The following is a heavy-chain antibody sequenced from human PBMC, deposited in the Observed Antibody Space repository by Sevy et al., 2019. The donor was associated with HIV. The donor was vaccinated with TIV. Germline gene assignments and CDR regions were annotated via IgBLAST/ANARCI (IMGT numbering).Heavy chain of an antibody. Sequence: ASVKVSCKASGYTFTGYYMHWVRQAPGQGLEWMGWINPNSGGTKYAQKFQGRVPMTRDKSISTAYMELSRLGSDDTAVYYCARDIRRAYYFDYWGQGTLVTVSS. D-gene: IGHD3-3*02. CDR3: ARDIRRAYYFDY. V-gene: IGHV1-2*02. CDR2: INPNSGGT. CDR1: GYTFTGYY. J-gene: IGHJ4*02.